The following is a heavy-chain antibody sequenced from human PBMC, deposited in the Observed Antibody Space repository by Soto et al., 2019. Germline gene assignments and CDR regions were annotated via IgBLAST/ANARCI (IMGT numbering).Heavy chain of an antibody. D-gene: IGHD3-10*01. V-gene: IGHV1-8*01. CDR3: VRSGRSWRYWFDP. Sequence: ASVKVSCKASGYTFTSYDINWVRQATGQGLEWMGWMNPNSGNTGYAQKFQGRVTMTRNTSISTAYMELSSLRSEDTAVYYCVRSGRSWRYWFDPWGQGIPVTVSS. CDR1: GYTFTSYD. CDR2: MNPNSGNT. J-gene: IGHJ5*02.